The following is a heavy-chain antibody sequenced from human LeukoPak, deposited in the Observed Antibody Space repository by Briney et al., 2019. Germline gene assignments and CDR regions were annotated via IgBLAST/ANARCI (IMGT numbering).Heavy chain of an antibody. J-gene: IGHJ4*02. Sequence: GRSLSLSCAVSGFTFDDFSMHWVRQAPGKGLEWVSGISWNSGSIGYADSVKGRFTIYRDNSKNTLYLQMNSLTVEDTAVYYCAKSGYNRFDYWGQGTLVTVSS. V-gene: IGHV3-9*01. CDR1: GFTFDDFS. CDR3: AKSGYNRFDY. CDR2: ISWNSGSI. D-gene: IGHD5-24*01.